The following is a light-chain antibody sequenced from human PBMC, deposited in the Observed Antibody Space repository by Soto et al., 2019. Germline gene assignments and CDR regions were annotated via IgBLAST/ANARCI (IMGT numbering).Light chain of an antibody. J-gene: IGKJ4*01. CDR3: QRSYSTPLT. CDR2: DVS. V-gene: IGKV1-9*01. Sequence: DIQLTQSPSFLSASVGDRVTITCRASQGISSYLAWYLQKPGKAPNLLISDVSTLERGVPSRFSGSGSATEFTLTISGLQPDDFATYYCQRSYSTPLTFGGGTKVDIK. CDR1: QGISSY.